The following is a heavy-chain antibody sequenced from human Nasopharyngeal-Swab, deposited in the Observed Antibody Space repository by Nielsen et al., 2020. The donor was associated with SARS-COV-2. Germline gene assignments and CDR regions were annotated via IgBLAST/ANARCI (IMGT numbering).Heavy chain of an antibody. D-gene: IGHD3-10*01. Sequence: SETLSLTCTVSGGSISSYYWSWIRQPPGKGLEWIGYIYYGGSTNYNPSLKSRVTISVDTSKNQFSLKLSSVTAADTAVYYCARDRVADYYYYGMDVWGQGTTATVSS. V-gene: IGHV4-59*01. CDR1: GGSISSYY. CDR2: IYYGGST. J-gene: IGHJ6*02. CDR3: ARDRVADYYYYGMDV.